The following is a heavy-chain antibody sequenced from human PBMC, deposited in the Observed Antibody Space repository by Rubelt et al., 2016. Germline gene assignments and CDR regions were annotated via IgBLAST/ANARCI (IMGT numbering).Heavy chain of an antibody. V-gene: IGHV3-23*01. CDR2: ISSSGGST. J-gene: IGHJ4*02. D-gene: IGHD2-2*02. Sequence: EVQLLESGGGLVQPGGSLRLSCAASGFTFNNYAMTWVRRAPGKGLEWVSGISSSGGSTYYADSVKGRFTISRDSSKNTLYLQMNSLIADDTAVYYCAKTGQYTASRLDYWGQGTLVTVSS. CDR1: GFTFNNYA. CDR3: AKTGQYTASRLDY.